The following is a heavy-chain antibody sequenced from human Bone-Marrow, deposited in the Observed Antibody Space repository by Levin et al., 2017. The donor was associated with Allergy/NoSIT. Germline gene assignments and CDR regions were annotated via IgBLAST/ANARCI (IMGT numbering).Heavy chain of an antibody. Sequence: GGSLRLSCVASGFTFSLYSMIWVRQTPGKGLEWVSAISPTGGNTYYADSLKGRFTISRDNSENTLYLQMNNLRDEDTAVYFCARVDLGYCTSASCRDLDYWGQGALVTVSS. CDR3: ARVDLGYCTSASCRDLDY. CDR1: GFTFSLYS. J-gene: IGHJ4*02. V-gene: IGHV3-23*01. D-gene: IGHD2-2*01. CDR2: ISPTGGNT.